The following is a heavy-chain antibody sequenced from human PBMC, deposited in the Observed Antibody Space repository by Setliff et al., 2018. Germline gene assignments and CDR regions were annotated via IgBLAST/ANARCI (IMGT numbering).Heavy chain of an antibody. CDR1: GFTFSSYA. CDR2: LSGTGGST. J-gene: IGHJ4*02. CDR3: AKESGFWSGLSLDN. Sequence: PGGFLRLSCAASGFTFSSYAMSWVRQAPGKGLDWVSALSGTGGSTYYADSVKGRFTISRDNSKNTLYLQINSLRVEDKALYYCAKESGFWSGLSLDNWGQGTLVTVSS. D-gene: IGHD3-3*01. V-gene: IGHV3-23*01.